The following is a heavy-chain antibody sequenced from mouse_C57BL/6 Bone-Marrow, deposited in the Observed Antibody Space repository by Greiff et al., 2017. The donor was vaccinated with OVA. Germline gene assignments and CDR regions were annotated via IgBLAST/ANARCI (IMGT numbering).Heavy chain of an antibody. CDR3: ARYPPFRPDGDY. V-gene: IGHV7-3*01. Sequence: EVMLVESGGGLVQPGGSLSLSCAASGFTFTDYYMSWVRQPPGKALEWLGFIRNTANGYTTEYSTSVKGRFTISRDNSQSILYLQMNALRAEDSATYYCARYPPFRPDGDYWGQGTSVTVSS. J-gene: IGHJ4*01. CDR1: GFTFTDYY. CDR2: IRNTANGYTT.